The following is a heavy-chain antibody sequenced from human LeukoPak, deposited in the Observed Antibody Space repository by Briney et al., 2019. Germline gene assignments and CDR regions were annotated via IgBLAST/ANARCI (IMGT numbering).Heavy chain of an antibody. CDR1: GFTFSTYT. D-gene: IGHD3-3*01. CDR2: ISSTSSTI. CDR3: ARRSDYFDY. V-gene: IGHV3-48*02. Sequence: PGGSLRLSCAASGFTFSTYTMNWVRQAPGKGLEWVSSISSTSSTIYYADSVKGRFTISRDNAKNSLYLQMNSLRDEDTAVYYCARRSDYFDYWGQGTLVTVSS. J-gene: IGHJ4*02.